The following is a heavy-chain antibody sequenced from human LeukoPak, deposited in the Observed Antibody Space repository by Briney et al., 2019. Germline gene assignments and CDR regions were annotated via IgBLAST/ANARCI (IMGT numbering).Heavy chain of an antibody. CDR2: INPSGDST. CDR3: AREVSDFWSCYIWSNP. D-gene: IGHD3-3*01. CDR1: GYTFTSYY. J-gene: IGHJ5*02. V-gene: IGHV1-46*01. Sequence: ASVKVSCTASGYTFTSYYMHWVRQAPGHGLEWLGRINPSGDSTSYAQLFQGRVTMTRDMSTSTVYMELSSLRSEDPAVVYCAREVSDFWSCYIWSNPWGQGTPVTLSS.